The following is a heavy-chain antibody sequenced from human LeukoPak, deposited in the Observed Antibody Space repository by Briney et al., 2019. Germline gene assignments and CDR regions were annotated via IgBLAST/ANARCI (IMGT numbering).Heavy chain of an antibody. CDR3: ASGLRYFGT. J-gene: IGHJ5*02. CDR2: IYYSGST. CDR1: GGSISSYY. D-gene: IGHD3-9*01. Sequence: SETLSPTCTVSGGSISSYYWSWIRQPPGKGLEWIGYIYYSGSTNYNPSLKSRVTISVDTSKNQFSLKLSSVTAADTAVYYCASGLRYFGTWGQGTLVTVSS. V-gene: IGHV4-59*01.